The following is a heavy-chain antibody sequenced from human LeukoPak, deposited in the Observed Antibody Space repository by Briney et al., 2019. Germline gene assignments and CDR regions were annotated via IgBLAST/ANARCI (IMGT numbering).Heavy chain of an antibody. J-gene: IGHJ6*02. V-gene: IGHV3-30-3*01. Sequence: GKSLRLSCAASGFTFSGYPIHWVRQAPGKGLEWVAVISYDGSNKYYADSVKGRFTISRDNSKNTLYLQMNSLRAEDTAVYYCATLDGDCSGGSCYSYYGMDVWGQGTTVTVSS. D-gene: IGHD2-15*01. CDR3: ATLDGDCSGGSCYSYYGMDV. CDR2: ISYDGSNK. CDR1: GFTFSGYP.